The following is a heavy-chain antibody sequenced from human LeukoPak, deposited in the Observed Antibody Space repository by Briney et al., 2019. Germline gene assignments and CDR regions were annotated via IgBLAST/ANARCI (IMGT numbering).Heavy chain of an antibody. D-gene: IGHD1-26*01. Sequence: GGALRLSCAASGFTFSNYLMPWVRQAPGKVLVWVSRINSDESSTSYADSVKGRFTISRDNAKNTLYLQMNSLRAEDTAVYYCARVSSGSYFGYYYYYMDVWGKGTTVTVSS. V-gene: IGHV3-74*01. J-gene: IGHJ6*03. CDR3: ARVSSGSYFGYYYYYMDV. CDR2: INSDESST. CDR1: GFTFSNYL.